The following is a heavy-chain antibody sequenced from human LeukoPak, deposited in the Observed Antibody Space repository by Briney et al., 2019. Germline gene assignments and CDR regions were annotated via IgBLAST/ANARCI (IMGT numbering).Heavy chain of an antibody. V-gene: IGHV1-46*01. CDR3: ARAAAAGTTYCYYYYMDV. CDR2: INPSGGST. CDR1: GYTFTSYY. Sequence: GASVKVSCKASGYTFTSYYMHWVRQAPGQGLEWMGIINPSGGSTSYAQKFQGRVTMTRDMSTSTVYMELSSLRSEDTAVYYCARAAAAGTTYCYYYYMDVWGKGTTVTVSS. D-gene: IGHD6-13*01. J-gene: IGHJ6*03.